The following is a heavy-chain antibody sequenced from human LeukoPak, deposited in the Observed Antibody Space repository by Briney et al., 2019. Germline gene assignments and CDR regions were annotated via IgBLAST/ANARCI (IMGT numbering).Heavy chain of an antibody. V-gene: IGHV3-23*01. CDR3: AKDRTYGDYEGYNWFDP. D-gene: IGHD4-17*01. CDR2: ISGSGGST. Sequence: GGSLRLSCAASGFTFSSYAMSWVRQAPGKGLEWVSAISGSGGSTYYADSVKGRFTISRDNSKNTLYLQMNSLRAEDTAVYYCAKDRTYGDYEGYNWFDPWGQGTLVTVSS. CDR1: GFTFSSYA. J-gene: IGHJ5*02.